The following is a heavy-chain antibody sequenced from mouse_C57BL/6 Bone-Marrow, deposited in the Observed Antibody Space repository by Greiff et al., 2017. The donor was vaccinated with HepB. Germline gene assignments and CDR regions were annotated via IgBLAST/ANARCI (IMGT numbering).Heavy chain of an antibody. Sequence: VQLQQSGAELARPGASVKLSCKASGYTFTSYGISWVKQRTGQGLEWIGEIYPRNGNTYYNEKFKGKATLTADKSSSTAYMELRSLTSEDSAVYFCARSALAGTRGYAMDYWGQGTSVTVSS. CDR1: GYTFTSYG. V-gene: IGHV1-81*01. J-gene: IGHJ4*01. CDR2: IYPRNGNT. CDR3: ARSALAGTRGYAMDY. D-gene: IGHD4-1*01.